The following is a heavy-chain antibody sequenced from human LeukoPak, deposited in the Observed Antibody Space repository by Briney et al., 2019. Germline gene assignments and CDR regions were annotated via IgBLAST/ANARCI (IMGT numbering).Heavy chain of an antibody. J-gene: IGHJ4*02. CDR1: GFTFTSYW. CDR2: IKQDGSEK. D-gene: IGHD3-10*01. Sequence: PGESLRLSCAASGFTFTSYWMSWVRQAPGKGLEWVANIKQDGSEKYYVDSVKGRFTISRDNAKNSVYLQLNSLRDEDTAVYYCARGRGLTLSYHYFDYWGQGTLVTVSP. CDR3: ARGRGLTLSYHYFDY. V-gene: IGHV3-7*02.